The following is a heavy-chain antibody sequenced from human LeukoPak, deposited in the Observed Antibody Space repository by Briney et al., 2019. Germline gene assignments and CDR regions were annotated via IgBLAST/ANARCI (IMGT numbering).Heavy chain of an antibody. CDR2: ITTSSGYI. V-gene: IGHV3-21*01. J-gene: IGHJ4*02. D-gene: IGHD3-16*01. CDR3: ATWRLEMQPWGTSQM. CDR1: EFSVGSNY. Sequence: PGGSLRLSCAASEFSVGSNYMTWVRQAPGKGLEWVSSITTSSGYIYYSDSVRGRFTISRDNAKNSLYLQMSNLRVEDTAVYFCATWRLEMQPWGTSQMWGQGTRVTVSS.